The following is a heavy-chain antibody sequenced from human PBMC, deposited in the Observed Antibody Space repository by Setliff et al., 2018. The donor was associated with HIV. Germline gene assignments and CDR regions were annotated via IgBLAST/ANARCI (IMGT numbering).Heavy chain of an antibody. V-gene: IGHV3-7*01. Sequence: AGGSLRLSCAASGFNFKTYGMTWVRQAPGKGLEWVANINQDGSEKNYVDSVKGRFTISRDNAKNSLYLQMDSLRVEDTTVYYCTRKLAPGHGMDVWGQGTTVTVSS. CDR2: INQDGSEK. D-gene: IGHD3-3*02. J-gene: IGHJ6*02. CDR1: GFNFKTYG. CDR3: TRKLAPGHGMDV.